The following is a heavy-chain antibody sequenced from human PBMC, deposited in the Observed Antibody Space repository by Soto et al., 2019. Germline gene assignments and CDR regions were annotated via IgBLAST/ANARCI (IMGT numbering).Heavy chain of an antibody. J-gene: IGHJ6*04. V-gene: IGHV3-74*01. CDR3: ASNYAYAEGYYYYGMDV. CDR1: GFTFSRYW. CDR2: ISSYGSDT. D-gene: IGHD3-16*01. Sequence: GGSLRLSCAASGFTFSRYWMHWVRQAPGKGLVWVSRISSYGSDTHYADSVKGRFTISRDNAKNTLYLQMNSLRAEDTAVYYCASNYAYAEGYYYYGMDVWGKGTTVTVSS.